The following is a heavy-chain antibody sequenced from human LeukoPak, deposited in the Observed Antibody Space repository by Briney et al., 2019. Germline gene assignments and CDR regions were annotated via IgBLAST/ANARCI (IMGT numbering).Heavy chain of an antibody. CDR3: ARHRDSSGWYYYYYGMDV. D-gene: IGHD6-19*01. CDR1: GGSISSYY. J-gene: IGHJ6*02. V-gene: IGHV4-59*08. CDR2: IYYSGST. Sequence: SETLSLTCTVSGGSISSYYWSWIRQPPGKGLEWIGYIYYSGSTNYNPSLESRVTISVDTSKNQFSLKLSSVTAADTAVYYCARHRDSSGWYYYYYGMDVWGQGTTVTVSS.